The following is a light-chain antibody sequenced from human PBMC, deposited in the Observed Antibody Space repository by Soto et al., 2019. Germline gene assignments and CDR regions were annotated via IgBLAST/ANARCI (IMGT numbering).Light chain of an antibody. Sequence: QSVLTQPPSASGTPGQRVTISCSGSSSNIGSNTVNWYQQLPGTAPKLLIYSNNQRPSGVPDRFSGSKSVTSASLAISGLQSEDEADYYCAAWDDSLNGFYVFGTGTKLTVL. J-gene: IGLJ1*01. V-gene: IGLV1-44*01. CDR2: SNN. CDR3: AAWDDSLNGFYV. CDR1: SSNIGSNT.